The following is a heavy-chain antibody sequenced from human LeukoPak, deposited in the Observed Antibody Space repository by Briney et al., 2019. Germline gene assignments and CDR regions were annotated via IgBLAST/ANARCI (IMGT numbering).Heavy chain of an antibody. CDR1: GGSISGYY. CDR2: IYDSGTT. J-gene: IGHJ5*02. Sequence: SETLSLTCTVSGGSISGYYWTWIRQPPGKGLEWIGYIYDSGTTNYNPSLKSRVNISIDTSKNQLSLKVNFVTAADTAIYYCTRRSVCCAGGSSGRFDPWGQGTLVTVSS. V-gene: IGHV4-59*08. D-gene: IGHD2-8*02. CDR3: TRRSVCCAGGSSGRFDP.